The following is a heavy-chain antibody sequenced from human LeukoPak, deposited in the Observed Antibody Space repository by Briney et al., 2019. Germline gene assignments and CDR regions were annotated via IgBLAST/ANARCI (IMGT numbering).Heavy chain of an antibody. V-gene: IGHV4-39*07. CDR1: GGSVSSSSYY. Sequence: SETLSLTCTVSGGSVSSSSYYWGWIRQPPGKGLEWIGSIYYSGSTYYNPSLKSRVTISVDTSKNQFSLKLSSVTAADTAVYYCARSIVGATTVYFDYWGQGTLVTVSS. J-gene: IGHJ4*02. CDR2: IYYSGST. CDR3: ARSIVGATTVYFDY. D-gene: IGHD1-26*01.